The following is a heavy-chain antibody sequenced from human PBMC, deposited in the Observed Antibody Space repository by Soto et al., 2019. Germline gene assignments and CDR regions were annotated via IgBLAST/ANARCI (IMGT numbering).Heavy chain of an antibody. CDR2: MNPNSGNT. D-gene: IGHD1-26*01. V-gene: IGHV1-8*01. J-gene: IGHJ4*02. CDR3: ARGKVDYLDY. Sequence: QVQLVQSGAEVKKPGASVKVSCKASGYTFTSYDINWLRQATGQGLEWMGWMNPNSGNTGLAQKFQGRVTMTRNTSISTAYMELSSLRSEETDVYYGARGKVDYLDYWGQGTLVTVSS. CDR1: GYTFTSYD.